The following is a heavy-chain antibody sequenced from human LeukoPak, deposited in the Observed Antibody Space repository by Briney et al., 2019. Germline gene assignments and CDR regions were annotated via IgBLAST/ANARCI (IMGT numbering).Heavy chain of an antibody. CDR2: IDGYNGNT. CDR1: GYTLTSSG. D-gene: IGHD1-1*01. Sequence: ASVNVSCKASGYTLTSSGISGVRQAPGQGGEWMGWIDGYNGNTNYAQKLQGRVTMTTDTSTTTAYMELRSLRLDDTAVYYCARAGSYYYMDVWGKGTTVTVSS. J-gene: IGHJ6*03. V-gene: IGHV1-18*01. CDR3: ARAGSYYYMDV.